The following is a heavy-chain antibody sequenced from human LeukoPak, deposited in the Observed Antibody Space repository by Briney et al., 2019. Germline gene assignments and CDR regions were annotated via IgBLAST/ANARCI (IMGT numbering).Heavy chain of an antibody. V-gene: IGHV3-30*02. CDR3: AKEFKDIVVVVAASPPYGMDV. CDR1: XXXXXSYG. Sequence: GGSLRLSXXXSXXXXXSYGMHWVRQAPGKGLEWVAFIRYDGSNKYYADSVKGRFTISRDNSKNTLYLQMNSLRAEDTAVYYCAKEFKDIVVVVAASPPYGMDVWGQGTTVTVSS. J-gene: IGHJ6*02. D-gene: IGHD2-15*01. CDR2: IRYDGSNK.